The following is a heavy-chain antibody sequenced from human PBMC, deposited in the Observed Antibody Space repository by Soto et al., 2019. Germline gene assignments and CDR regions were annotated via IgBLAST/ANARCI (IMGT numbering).Heavy chain of an antibody. Sequence: QVQLVQSGAEVKKPGASVKVSCKASGYTFTSYGISWARQAPGQGLEWIGWISAYNGNTNYAQKLQGRVTRTPDTATSTADMELGNLRSDDTALYYCARGSSGWLLNYYYYGMDVWGQGTTVTVS. CDR1: GYTFTSYG. J-gene: IGHJ6*02. CDR2: ISAYNGNT. CDR3: ARGSSGWLLNYYYYGMDV. D-gene: IGHD6-19*01. V-gene: IGHV1-18*01.